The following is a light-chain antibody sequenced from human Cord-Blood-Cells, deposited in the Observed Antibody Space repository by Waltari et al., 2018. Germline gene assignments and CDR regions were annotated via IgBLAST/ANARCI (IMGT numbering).Light chain of an antibody. J-gene: IGKJ4*01. Sequence: IVFTHSLATLFLPPGERATLSYRAKQGVTSYLAWYQQKPGQAAKLLIYDASNRATGIPARFSGSGSGTDFTLTSSSLEPEDFAVYYCQQRSNWPLTFGGGTKVEIK. CDR1: QGVTSY. V-gene: IGKV3-11*01. CDR2: DAS. CDR3: QQRSNWPLT.